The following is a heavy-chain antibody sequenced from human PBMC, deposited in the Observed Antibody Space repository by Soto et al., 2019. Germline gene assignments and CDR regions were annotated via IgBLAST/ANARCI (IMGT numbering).Heavy chain of an antibody. CDR2: INTGNGDT. V-gene: IGHV1-3*04. J-gene: IGHJ4*02. Sequence: ASVKVSCQASGYTFTDYYIHWVRQAPGQRLEWMGWINTGNGDTKYSQQFQGRVTIARDTSASTTYMELSSLRSEDTAVYYCARPYSNSWSTYFDYWGQGTLVTVFS. CDR1: GYTFTDYY. D-gene: IGHD6-13*01. CDR3: ARPYSNSWSTYFDY.